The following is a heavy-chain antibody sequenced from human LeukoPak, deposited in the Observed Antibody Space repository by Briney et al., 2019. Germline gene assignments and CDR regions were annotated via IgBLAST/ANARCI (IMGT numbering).Heavy chain of an antibody. J-gene: IGHJ4*02. V-gene: IGHV3-53*01. D-gene: IGHD5-24*01. CDR3: ARTMATVFPYFDY. Sequence: PGGSLRLSCEVSGFTVSTSFMTWVRQAPGKGLEWVSVVYSGGNTYVADSVKGRFTMSRDNSRNTIYLQMISLRVEDTAVYYCARTMATVFPYFDYWGQGTLVTVSS. CDR2: VYSGGNT. CDR1: GFTVSTSF.